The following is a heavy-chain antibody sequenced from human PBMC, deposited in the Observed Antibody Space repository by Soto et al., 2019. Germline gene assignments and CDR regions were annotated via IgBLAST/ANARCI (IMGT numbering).Heavy chain of an antibody. CDR3: ARADCTGAYCYSWPFNYGVDV. Sequence: QVQLVESGGGVVQPGGSLRLSCTTSGFTFNTYGMLWIRQAQGKGLEWAAIIWHDGSNKYYADSVKGRFTISRDNSSNTLYLQMNRLRAEDTALYYCARADCTGAYCYSWPFNYGVDVWGQGTTVTVSS. V-gene: IGHV3-33*08. J-gene: IGHJ6*02. CDR1: GFTFNTYG. D-gene: IGHD2-15*01. CDR2: IWHDGSNK.